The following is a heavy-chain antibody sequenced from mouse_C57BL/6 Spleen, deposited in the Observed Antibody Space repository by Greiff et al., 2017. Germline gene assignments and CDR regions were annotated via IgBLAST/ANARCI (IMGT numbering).Heavy chain of an antibody. Sequence: EVQLQQSGPGLVKPSQSLSLTCSVTGYSITSGYYWNWIRQFPGNKLEWMGYISYDGSNNYNPSLKNRISITRDTSKNQFFLKLNSVTTEDTATYYCAKSYGKFFFDYWGQGTTLTVSS. CDR1: GYSITSGYY. V-gene: IGHV3-6*01. CDR3: AKSYGKFFFDY. CDR2: ISYDGSN. J-gene: IGHJ2*01. D-gene: IGHD2-10*02.